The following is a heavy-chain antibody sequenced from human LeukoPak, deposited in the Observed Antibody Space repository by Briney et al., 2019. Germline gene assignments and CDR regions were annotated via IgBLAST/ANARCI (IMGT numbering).Heavy chain of an antibody. V-gene: IGHV3-23*01. J-gene: IGHJ4*02. Sequence: PGGSLRLSCAASGISFRNYAMSCVRQAPARGPEWVSSLRGNDETFYADSVKGRFTLSRDDSRNTVYLQLNNLRVEDTAIYYCARASWVSDPDAVRWGQGTQVTVSS. CDR2: LRGNDET. D-gene: IGHD3-10*01. CDR1: GISFRNYA. CDR3: ARASWVSDPDAVR.